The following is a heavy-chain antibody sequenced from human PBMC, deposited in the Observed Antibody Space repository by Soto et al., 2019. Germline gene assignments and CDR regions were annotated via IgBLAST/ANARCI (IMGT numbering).Heavy chain of an antibody. CDR2: IKNSEST. V-gene: IGHV4-34*01. CDR1: GGSFSGYD. Sequence: SETLSLTCAVSGGSFSGYDWCWIRQRPGRGMEWIGEIKNSESTNDNPSLKSRVTISVDTSKNQFSLKLSSVTAADTAVYYCARAVDIVDRSHYMDVWGKGTTVTVSS. J-gene: IGHJ6*03. CDR3: ARAVDIVDRSHYMDV. D-gene: IGHD5-12*01.